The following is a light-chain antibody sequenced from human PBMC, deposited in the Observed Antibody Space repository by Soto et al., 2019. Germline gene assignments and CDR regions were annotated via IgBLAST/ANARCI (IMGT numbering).Light chain of an antibody. CDR3: AAWDDSLNGYV. CDR2: SDN. Sequence: QSVLTQPPSASGTPGQRVTISCSGSSSNIGSNTVNWYQQFPGSAPKLLIYSDNQRPSGVPGRFSASKSGTSASLAISGLQSEDEADYYCAAWDDSLNGYVFGTGTKLTVL. J-gene: IGLJ1*01. CDR1: SSNIGSNT. V-gene: IGLV1-44*01.